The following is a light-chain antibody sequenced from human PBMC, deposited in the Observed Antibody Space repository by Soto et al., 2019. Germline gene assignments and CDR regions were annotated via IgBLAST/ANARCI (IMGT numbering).Light chain of an antibody. Sequence: EIVLTQSPGTLSLSPGERATLSCRASQDVINNFLAWYQQKPGQSPRLLIYGVSRRATGIPDRFSGSGSETDFTLTISRLEPEDCAVYYCQHYGSSPPITFGQGTRLEIK. V-gene: IGKV3-20*01. CDR3: QHYGSSPPIT. CDR2: GVS. J-gene: IGKJ5*01. CDR1: QDVINNF.